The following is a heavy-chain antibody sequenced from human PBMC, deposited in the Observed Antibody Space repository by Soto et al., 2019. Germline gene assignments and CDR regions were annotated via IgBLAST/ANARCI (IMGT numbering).Heavy chain of an antibody. Sequence: QVQLVQSGAEVNKPGSSVKVSCKASGGTFSSYTISWVRQAPGQGLEWMGRIIPILGIANYAQKFRGSVTITGDKSTCTAYMELSSLRSEDTAVYYCERDLSYRGYDPARNWFDPWGQGKLVTVSS. CDR2: IIPILGIA. CDR1: GGTFSSYT. D-gene: IGHD5-12*01. J-gene: IGHJ5*02. CDR3: ERDLSYRGYDPARNWFDP. V-gene: IGHV1-69*08.